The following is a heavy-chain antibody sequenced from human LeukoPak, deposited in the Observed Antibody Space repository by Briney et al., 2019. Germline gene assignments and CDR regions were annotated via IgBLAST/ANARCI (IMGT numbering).Heavy chain of an antibody. CDR3: ARGVISLVRGVPYFDL. Sequence: GSLRLSCAASEFTFSSYNMNWVRQAPGKGLEWIGYIYYSGSTNYNPSLKSRVTISVDTSKNQFSLKLSSVTAADTAVFYCARGVISLVRGVPYFDLWGRGTLVTVSS. CDR1: EFTFSSYN. J-gene: IGHJ2*01. D-gene: IGHD3-10*01. V-gene: IGHV4-59*01. CDR2: IYYSGST.